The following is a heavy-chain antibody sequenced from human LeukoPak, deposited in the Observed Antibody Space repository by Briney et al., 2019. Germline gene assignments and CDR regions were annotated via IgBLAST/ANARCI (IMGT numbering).Heavy chain of an antibody. Sequence: GGSLRLSCAASGFTFDDYWMNWVRQTPGKGLEWVANIKQDGSEKFYVDSVKGRFIISRDNAKNSLTLQMNSVRDEDTGVYYCVTGRGDLWGQGTLVTVSS. V-gene: IGHV3-7*01. CDR1: GFTFDDYW. CDR3: VTGRGDL. J-gene: IGHJ5*02. CDR2: IKQDGSEK.